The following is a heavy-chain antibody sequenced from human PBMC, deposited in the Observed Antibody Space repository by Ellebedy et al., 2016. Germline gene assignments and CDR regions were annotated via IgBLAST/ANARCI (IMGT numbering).Heavy chain of an antibody. CDR2: ISEIVDTT. Sequence: GESLKISXAASGFTLRNYDMSWVRQAPGKGLECVAAISEIVDTTFYADSVKGRFTISRDISKNTLYLQLSSLRAEDTAVYYCAKEGGSGHDNSHFDYWGQGTLVTVSS. V-gene: IGHV3-23*01. D-gene: IGHD6-19*01. CDR1: GFTLRNYD. CDR3: AKEGGSGHDNSHFDY. J-gene: IGHJ4*02.